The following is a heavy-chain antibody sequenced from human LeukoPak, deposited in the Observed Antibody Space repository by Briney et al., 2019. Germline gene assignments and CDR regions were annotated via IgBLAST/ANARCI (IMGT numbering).Heavy chain of an antibody. CDR1: GFTVSSNY. D-gene: IGHD6-6*01. CDR3: ARGRPAGYFDY. V-gene: IGHV3-53*01. CDR2: IYSGGSA. J-gene: IGHJ4*02. Sequence: GGSLRLSCAASGFTVSSNYMSWVRQAPGKGLEWVSVIYSGGSAYCADSVKGRFTISRDNSKNTLYLQMNSLRAEDTAVYYCARGRPAGYFDYWGQGTLVTVSS.